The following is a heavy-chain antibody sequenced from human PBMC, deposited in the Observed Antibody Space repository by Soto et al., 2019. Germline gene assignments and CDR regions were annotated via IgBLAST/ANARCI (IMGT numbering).Heavy chain of an antibody. CDR1: GYTFTSYD. CDR3: ARARVYYVILTGMGGAWFDP. D-gene: IGHD3-9*01. V-gene: IGHV1-8*01. J-gene: IGHJ5*02. Sequence: QVQLVQSGAEVKKPGASVKVSCKASGYTFTSYDINWVRQATGQGLEWMGWMNPNSGNTGYAQKFQGRVTMARNTVISTDYREQSSVRSEDAAVYYCARARVYYVILTGMGGAWFDPWGPGTLVTVSS. CDR2: MNPNSGNT.